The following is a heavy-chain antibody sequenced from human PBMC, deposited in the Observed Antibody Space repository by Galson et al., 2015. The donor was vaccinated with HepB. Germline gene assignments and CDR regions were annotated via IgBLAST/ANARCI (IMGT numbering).Heavy chain of an antibody. D-gene: IGHD6-19*01. CDR2: IIPIFGTA. CDR3: ARGRYSSGRRVALLGDYYYMDV. V-gene: IGHV1-69*13. Sequence: SVKVSCKASGGTFSSYAISWVRQAPGQGLEWMGGIIPIFGTAKYAQKFQGRVTITADESTSTVYMELSSLISEDTAVYYCARGRYSSGRRVALLGDYYYMDVWGKGTTVTVSS. J-gene: IGHJ6*03. CDR1: GGTFSSYA.